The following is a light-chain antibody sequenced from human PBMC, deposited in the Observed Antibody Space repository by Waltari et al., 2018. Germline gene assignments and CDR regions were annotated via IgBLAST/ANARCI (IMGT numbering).Light chain of an antibody. J-gene: IGKJ1*01. CDR1: QSISTW. CDR3: QQYTGPWT. V-gene: IGKV1-5*03. Sequence: DIQMTQSPSTLSASVGDRVTITCRASQSISTWLAWCQQKPGKAPKLLIYKASRLEGGVPSRFSGSGSGTEFTLTISSLQPDDFATYYCQQYTGPWTFGQGTKVEIK. CDR2: KAS.